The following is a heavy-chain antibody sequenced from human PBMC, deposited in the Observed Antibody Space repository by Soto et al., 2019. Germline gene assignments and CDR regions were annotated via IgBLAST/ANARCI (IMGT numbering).Heavy chain of an antibody. CDR2: ISGSGGST. CDR1: GFTFSSYA. Sequence: EVQLLESGGGLVQPGGSLRLSCAASGFTFSSYAMSWVRQAPGKGLEWVSAISGSGGSTYYADSVKGRFTISRDNSKNTLYLQINSLRAEDTAVYYCAKLSNYGSGSYHLDYWGQGTLVTVSS. CDR3: AKLSNYGSGSYHLDY. J-gene: IGHJ4*02. V-gene: IGHV3-23*01. D-gene: IGHD3-10*01.